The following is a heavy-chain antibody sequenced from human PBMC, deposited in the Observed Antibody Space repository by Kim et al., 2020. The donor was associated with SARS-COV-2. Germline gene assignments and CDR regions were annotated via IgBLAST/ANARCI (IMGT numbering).Heavy chain of an antibody. D-gene: IGHD6-13*01. CDR2: IYYSGST. Sequence: SETLSLTCTVSGGSISSSSYYWGWIRQPPGKGLEWIGSIYYSGSTYYNPSLKSRVTISVDTSKNQFSLKLSSVTAADTAVYYCARRPILSSSIDYYYYGMDVWGQGTTVTVSS. V-gene: IGHV4-39*01. CDR3: ARRPILSSSIDYYYYGMDV. CDR1: GGSISSSSYY. J-gene: IGHJ6*02.